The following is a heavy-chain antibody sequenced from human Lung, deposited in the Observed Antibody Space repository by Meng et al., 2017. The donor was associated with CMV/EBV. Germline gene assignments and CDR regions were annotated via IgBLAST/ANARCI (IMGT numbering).Heavy chain of an antibody. CDR1: GFTFSNYA. J-gene: IGHJ5*01. D-gene: IGHD6-13*01. CDR2: IYAGGRSA. CDR3: AKDSTYSA. Sequence: GEXXKISCAASGFTFSNYAMSWVRQAPGKGLEWVAVIYAGGRSAYYAESVKGRFTIFRDGSKNTVYLEMNSLRAEDTALYYCAKDSTYSAWGQNPGHRLL. V-gene: IGHV3-23*03.